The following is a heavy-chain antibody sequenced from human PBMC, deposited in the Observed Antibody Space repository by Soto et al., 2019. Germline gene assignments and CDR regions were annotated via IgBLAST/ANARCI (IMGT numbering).Heavy chain of an antibody. D-gene: IGHD6-6*01. V-gene: IGHV3-30*18. J-gene: IGHJ6*02. CDR3: AKDSREQEQLDPHYYYYYGMDV. CDR2: ISYDGSNK. CDR1: GFTFSSYG. Sequence: QVQLVESGGGVVQPGRSLRLSCAASGFTFSSYGMHWVRQAPGKGLEWVAVISYDGSNKYYADSVKGRFTISRDNSKNTQYLQRHRLRAEDTAEYYCAKDSREQEQLDPHYYYYYGMDVWGQGTTVTVSS.